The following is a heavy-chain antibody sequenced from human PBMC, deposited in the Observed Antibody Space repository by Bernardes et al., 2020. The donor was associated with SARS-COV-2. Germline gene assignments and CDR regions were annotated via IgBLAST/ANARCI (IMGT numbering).Heavy chain of an antibody. V-gene: IGHV3-53*01. D-gene: IGHD6-19*01. CDR1: GFTVSSNY. J-gene: IGHJ6*02. CDR3: ARDIAVAGSGMDV. Sequence: GSLRLSCAASGFTVSSNYMSWVRQAPGKGLEWVSVIYSGGSTYYADSVKGRFTISRDNSKNTLYLQMNSLRAEDTAVYYCARDIAVAGSGMDVWGQGTTVTVSS. CDR2: IYSGGST.